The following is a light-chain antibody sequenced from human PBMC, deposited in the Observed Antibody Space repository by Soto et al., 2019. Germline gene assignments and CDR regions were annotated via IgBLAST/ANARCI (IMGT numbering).Light chain of an antibody. CDR2: GAS. Sequence: EIVLTQSPGTLSLSPGERATLSCRASQSISSSYLAWYQQKPGQAPRLLIYGASSRATGIPDRFNGRGSGTDFTLTISRLEPEDFAVYYCQQYKSWPITFGQGTKVDIK. J-gene: IGKJ1*01. CDR3: QQYKSWPIT. CDR1: QSISSSY. V-gene: IGKV3-20*01.